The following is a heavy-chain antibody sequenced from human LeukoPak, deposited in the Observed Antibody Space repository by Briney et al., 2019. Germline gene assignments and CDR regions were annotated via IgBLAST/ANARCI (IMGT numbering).Heavy chain of an antibody. CDR3: ARGPLYTESFAKTWFDA. D-gene: IGHD1-26*01. Sequence: SETLSLTCTVSGGSITSASYYWGWVRQPPGKGLEWIGSIYYSGNTYYKPSLKGRVTIVIDMSTSQFSPNLRSVTAADTAVYFCARGPLYTESFAKTWFDAWGQGTLVTVSS. V-gene: IGHV4-39*01. CDR1: GGSITSASYY. J-gene: IGHJ5*02. CDR2: IYYSGNT.